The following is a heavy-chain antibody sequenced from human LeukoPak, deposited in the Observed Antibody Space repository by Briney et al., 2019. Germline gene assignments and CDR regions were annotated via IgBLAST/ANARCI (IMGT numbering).Heavy chain of an antibody. D-gene: IGHD3-3*01. CDR3: ARDPGVVSGDKPTHYYYMDV. V-gene: IGHV1-46*01. CDR1: GYTFTSYY. J-gene: IGHJ6*03. CDR2: INPSGGST. Sequence: ASVKVSCKASGYTFTSYYMHWVRQAPGQGLEWMGIINPSGGSTSYAQKFQGRVTMTRDMSTSTVYMELSSLRSEDTAVYYCARDPGVVSGDKPTHYYYMDVWGKGTTVTVSS.